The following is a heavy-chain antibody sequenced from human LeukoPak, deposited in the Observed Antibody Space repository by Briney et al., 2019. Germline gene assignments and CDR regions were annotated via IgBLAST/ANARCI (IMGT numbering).Heavy chain of an antibody. CDR2: IYTSGSA. CDR1: GGSLSSFY. J-gene: IGHJ4*02. V-gene: IGHV4-4*07. CDR3: AREVAVAATYDY. Sequence: AGTLCLTCTVSGGSLSSFYWSWIRQPAGKGLEWIGRIYTSGSANYNPSLKSRVTMSVDTSKNQFSLTLSSVTAADTPVYYCAREVAVAATYDYWRQGTLVTDSS. D-gene: IGHD2-15*01.